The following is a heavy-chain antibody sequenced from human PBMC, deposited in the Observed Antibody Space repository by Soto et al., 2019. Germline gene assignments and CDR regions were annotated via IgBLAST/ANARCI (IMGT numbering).Heavy chain of an antibody. Sequence: QVQLVQSGAEVKKPGSSVKVSCKASGGTFSSYAISWVRQAPGQGLEWMGGIIPIFGTANYAQKFQGRVTITADESTSTAYMELSSLRSEDTAVYYCARDMGYYDSSGYYYAFDIWGQGTMVTVSS. CDR2: IIPIFGTA. CDR3: ARDMGYYDSSGYYYAFDI. J-gene: IGHJ3*02. D-gene: IGHD3-22*01. V-gene: IGHV1-69*01. CDR1: GGTFSSYA.